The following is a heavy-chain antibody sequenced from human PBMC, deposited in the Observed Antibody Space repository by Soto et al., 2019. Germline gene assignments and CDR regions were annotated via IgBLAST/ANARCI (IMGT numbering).Heavy chain of an antibody. Sequence: ASGKVSCKASGYTLTSYYMHWVRQAPGQGLEWMGIINPSGGSTSYAQKFQGRIIMTRDTSTRTVYMELSSLRSEDTAVYYCARDGDRVVRASPDSWGQGTLVTVS. CDR1: GYTLTSYY. CDR3: ARDGDRVVRASPDS. V-gene: IGHV1-46*01. D-gene: IGHD1-26*01. J-gene: IGHJ5*01. CDR2: INPSGGST.